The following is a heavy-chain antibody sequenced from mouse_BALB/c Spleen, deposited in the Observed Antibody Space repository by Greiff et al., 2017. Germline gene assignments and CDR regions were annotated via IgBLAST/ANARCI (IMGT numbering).Heavy chain of an antibody. CDR2: IWAGGST. CDR3: ARDQRGHDYDRSSFDY. J-gene: IGHJ2*01. D-gene: IGHD2-4*01. Sequence: VKLVESGPGLVAPSQSLSITCTVSGFSLTSYGVHWVRQPPGKGLEWLGVIWAGGSTNYNSALMSRLSISKDNSKSQVFLKMNSLQTDDTAMYYCARDQRGHDYDRSSFDYWGQGTTLTVSS. CDR1: GFSLTSYG. V-gene: IGHV2-9*02.